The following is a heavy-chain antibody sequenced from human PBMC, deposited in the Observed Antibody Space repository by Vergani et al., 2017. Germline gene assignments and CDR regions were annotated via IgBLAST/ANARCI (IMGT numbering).Heavy chain of an antibody. V-gene: IGHV3-30*18. J-gene: IGHJ6*03. D-gene: IGHD3-10*01. Sequence: QVQLAESGGGRVQPGRSLRLSCAASGSSFSSHAIHWVRQAPGKGLEWVAVISNDGSKKYYADSVKGRFTISRDNSKNTLDLQMNSLRTQDTAVYYCAKAGSVTSGSLQYNFYMDVWGKGTTVTVS. CDR2: ISNDGSKK. CDR3: AKAGSVTSGSLQYNFYMDV. CDR1: GSSFSSHA.